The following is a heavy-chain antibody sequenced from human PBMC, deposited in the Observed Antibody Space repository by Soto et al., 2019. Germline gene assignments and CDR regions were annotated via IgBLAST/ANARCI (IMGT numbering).Heavy chain of an antibody. D-gene: IGHD4-17*01. CDR2: IYYSGST. Sequence: QLQLQESGPGLVKPSETLSLTCTVSGGSISSSSYYWGWIRQPPGKGLEWIGSIYYSGSTYYNPSLKSRVTISVDTSKTQFSRKLSSVTAADTAVYYCATSELYGPNAFDIWGQGTMVTVSS. V-gene: IGHV4-39*01. J-gene: IGHJ3*02. CDR3: ATSELYGPNAFDI. CDR1: GGSISSSSYY.